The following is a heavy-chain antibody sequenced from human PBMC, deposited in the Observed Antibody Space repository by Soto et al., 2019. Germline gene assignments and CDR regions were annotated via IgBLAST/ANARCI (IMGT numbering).Heavy chain of an antibody. J-gene: IGHJ6*02. CDR1: GFTFSSYA. CDR3: AKDRREVNHGSGNPYYYGMDV. D-gene: IGHD3-10*01. CDR2: ISGSGGST. Sequence: GGSLRLSCAASGFTFSSYAMSWVRQAPGKGLEWVSAISGSGGSTYYADSVKGRFTISRDNSKNTLYLQMNSLRAEDTAVYYCAKDRREVNHGSGNPYYYGMDVWGQGTTVTVSS. V-gene: IGHV3-23*01.